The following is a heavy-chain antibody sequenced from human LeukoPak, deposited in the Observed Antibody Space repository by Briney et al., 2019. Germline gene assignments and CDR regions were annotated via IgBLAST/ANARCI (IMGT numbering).Heavy chain of an antibody. CDR1: GGSISSGGYY. V-gene: IGHV4-61*08. CDR2: IYYSGST. CDR3: ARRPGEWELNHDAFDI. D-gene: IGHD1-26*01. Sequence: SETLSLTCTVSGGSISSGGYYWSWIRQHPGKGLEWIGYIYYSGSTNYNPSLKSRVTISVDTSKNQFSLKLSSVTAADTAVYYCARRPGEWELNHDAFDIWGQGTMVTVSS. J-gene: IGHJ3*02.